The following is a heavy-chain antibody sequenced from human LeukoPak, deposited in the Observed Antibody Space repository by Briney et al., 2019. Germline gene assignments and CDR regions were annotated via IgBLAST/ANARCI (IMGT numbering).Heavy chain of an antibody. CDR3: ARAATAGFDP. CDR1: GGTFSSYA. J-gene: IGHJ5*02. D-gene: IGHD6-25*01. CDR2: IIPILGIA. V-gene: IGHV1-69*04. Sequence: GSSVKVSCKASGGTFSSYAISWVRQGPGQGLEWMGRIIPILGIANYAQRFQGRVTITADRSTSTGYMELSSLRSEDTAVYYCARAATAGFDPWGQGTLVTVSS.